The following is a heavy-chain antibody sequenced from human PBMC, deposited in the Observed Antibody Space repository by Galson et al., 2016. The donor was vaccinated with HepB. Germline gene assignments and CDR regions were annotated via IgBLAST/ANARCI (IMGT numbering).Heavy chain of an antibody. J-gene: IGHJ4*02. CDR3: ARHDWSGYSYGYDY. D-gene: IGHD5-18*01. V-gene: IGHV4-39*01. CDR2: IHYSGNT. CDR1: GGSISSSSSY. Sequence: SETLSLTCSVSGGSISSSSSYWGWIRQPPGKELEWIGSIHYSGNTYYNPSLKSRVTISVDTSKNQLSLKLSFVTAADTAVYYCARHDWSGYSYGYDYWGQGTLVTVSS.